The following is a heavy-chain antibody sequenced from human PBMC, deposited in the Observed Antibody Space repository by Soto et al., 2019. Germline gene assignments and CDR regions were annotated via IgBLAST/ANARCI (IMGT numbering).Heavy chain of an antibody. D-gene: IGHD5-12*01. CDR2: IIPLRDTT. V-gene: IGHV1-69*08. CDR3: VRDSPIGSTFSGYDGIDY. J-gene: IGHJ4*02. CDR1: GGTFSNDI. Sequence: QVQLVQSGAEVKKPGSSVKVSCKTSGGTFSNDIITWVRQAPGQGLEWMGRIIPLRDTTNYAQKFHGRVTITADKSTCTAYMELNSLRSEDTAVYYCVRDSPIGSTFSGYDGIDYWGQGTLVTVSS.